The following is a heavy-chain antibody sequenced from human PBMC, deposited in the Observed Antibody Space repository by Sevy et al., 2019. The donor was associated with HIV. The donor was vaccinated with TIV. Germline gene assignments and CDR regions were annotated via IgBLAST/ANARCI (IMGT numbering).Heavy chain of an antibody. Sequence: SETLSLTCIVSGASISNTAYYWGWIRQSPGKGLECIASMRHGGYTFYNPSLKSRVTISADTSKNQFSLKLTSVSAADTSIYYCVGPKLTYTNGWHYFDYWGQGTVVTVSS. D-gene: IGHD2-8*01. J-gene: IGHJ4*02. V-gene: IGHV4-39*01. CDR2: MRHGGYT. CDR1: GASISNTAYY. CDR3: VGPKLTYTNGWHYFDY.